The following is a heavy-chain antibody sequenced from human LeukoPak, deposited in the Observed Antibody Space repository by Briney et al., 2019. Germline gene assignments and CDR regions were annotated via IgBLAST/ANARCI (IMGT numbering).Heavy chain of an antibody. CDR3: ARAEQWLAMYYFDY. J-gene: IGHJ4*02. CDR1: GYSISSGYY. CDR2: IYHSGST. Sequence: SETLSLTCTVSGYSISSGYYWGWIRQPPGKGLEWIGSIYHSGSTYYNPSLKSRVTISVDTSKNQFSLKLSSVTAADTAVYYCARAEQWLAMYYFDYWGQGTLVTVSS. V-gene: IGHV4-38-2*02. D-gene: IGHD6-19*01.